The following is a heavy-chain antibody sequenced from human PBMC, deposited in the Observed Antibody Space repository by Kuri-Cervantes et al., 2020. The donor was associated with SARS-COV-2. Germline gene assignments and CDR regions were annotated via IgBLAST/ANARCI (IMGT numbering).Heavy chain of an antibody. J-gene: IGHJ4*02. CDR1: GFTFSSYG. D-gene: IGHD6-13*01. CDR3: ASRYSSSWYAVDY. CDR2: ISYDGSNK. Sequence: GGSLRLSCAASGFTFSSYGMHWVRQAPGKGLGWVAVISYDGSNKYYADSVKGRFTISRDNSKNTLYLQMNSLRAEDTAVYYCASRYSSSWYAVDYWGQGTLVTVSS. V-gene: IGHV3-30*03.